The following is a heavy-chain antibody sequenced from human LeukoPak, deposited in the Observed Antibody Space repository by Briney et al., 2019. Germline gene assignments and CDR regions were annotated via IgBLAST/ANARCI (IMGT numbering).Heavy chain of an antibody. CDR2: INPNSGGT. D-gene: IGHD3-22*01. V-gene: IGHV1-2*02. CDR3: ARYRHDSGGSTPQNAFDI. CDR1: GYTFTGYY. Sequence: ASVKVSCKASGYTFTGYYVHWVRQAPGQGLEWMGWINPNSGGTNYPQKFQGRVTMTRDTSISTVYMELSRLRSDDTAVYYCARYRHDSGGSTPQNAFDIWGQGTMVTVSS. J-gene: IGHJ3*02.